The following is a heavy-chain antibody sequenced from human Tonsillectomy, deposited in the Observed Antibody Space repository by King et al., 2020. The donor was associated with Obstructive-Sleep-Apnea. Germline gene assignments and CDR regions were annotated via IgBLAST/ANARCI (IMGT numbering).Heavy chain of an antibody. CDR1: GGSLNSYY. CDR2: ISYSGST. D-gene: IGHD5-24*01. Sequence: VQLQESGPGLVKPSETLSLTCTVSGGSLNSYYWSWVRQTPGKGLEWIGYISYSGSTNYNPSLKSRLTISVDTSKNQFSLKLSSVTAADTAVYYCARDRVGRDGYNRFDYWGQGTLVTVSS. V-gene: IGHV4-59*01. CDR3: ARDRVGRDGYNRFDY. J-gene: IGHJ4*02.